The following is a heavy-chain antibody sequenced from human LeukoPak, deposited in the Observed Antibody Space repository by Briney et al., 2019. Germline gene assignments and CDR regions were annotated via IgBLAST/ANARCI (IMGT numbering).Heavy chain of an antibody. CDR1: GSTFSTYG. CDR2: IKQDGSEK. V-gene: IGHV3-7*01. Sequence: PGGSLRLPCAASGSTFSTYGMSWVRQAPGKGLEWVTNIKQDGSEKYYVDSVKGRFNISRDNAKNSLYLQMNSLRAEDTAVYYCASRQQLPGGAFDIWGQGTMVTVSS. D-gene: IGHD6-13*01. J-gene: IGHJ3*02. CDR3: ASRQQLPGGAFDI.